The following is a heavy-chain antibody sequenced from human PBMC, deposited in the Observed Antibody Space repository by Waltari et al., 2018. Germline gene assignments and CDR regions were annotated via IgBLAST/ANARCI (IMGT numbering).Heavy chain of an antibody. CDR2: IYVTGST. J-gene: IGHJ4*02. CDR3: ARDDQLFLDS. V-gene: IGHV4-4*07. D-gene: IGHD2-2*01. CDR1: GGSLSGYY. Sequence: QVQLHESGPGLDKSSGTLSLSCTVSGGSLSGYYWGWVRQSAGKGLEWIGRIYVTGSTNYNPSIKGRVSMSFDMSKNEFSLRLTAVTAADTAVYYCARDDQLFLDSWGQGTLVTVSS.